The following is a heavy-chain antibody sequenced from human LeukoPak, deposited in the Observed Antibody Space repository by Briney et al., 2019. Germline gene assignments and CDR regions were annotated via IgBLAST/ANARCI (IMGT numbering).Heavy chain of an antibody. CDR1: GFTFTDYY. J-gene: IGHJ6*02. CDR3: ARDDGDYDYYGMDV. CDR2: TDNSGSAI. D-gene: IGHD4-17*01. Sequence: GGSLRLSCAASGFTFTDYYMTWIRQAPGKGLEWVSYTDNSGSAIYYVDSVKGRFTISRDNAKNSLYLQMNSLRAEDTAVYYCARDDGDYDYYGMDVWGQGTTVTVSS. V-gene: IGHV3-11*04.